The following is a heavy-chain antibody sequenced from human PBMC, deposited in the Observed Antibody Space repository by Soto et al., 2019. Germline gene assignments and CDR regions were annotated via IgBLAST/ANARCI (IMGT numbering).Heavy chain of an antibody. Sequence: GASVKVSCKVSGYTLTELSMHWVRQAPGKGLEWMGGFDPEDGETIYAQKFQGRVTMTEDTSTDTAYMELSSLRSEDTAVYYCATIRRSGGSCYFAFDIWGQGTMVTVSS. J-gene: IGHJ3*02. CDR2: FDPEDGET. CDR1: GYTLTELS. CDR3: ATIRRSGGSCYFAFDI. V-gene: IGHV1-24*01. D-gene: IGHD2-15*01.